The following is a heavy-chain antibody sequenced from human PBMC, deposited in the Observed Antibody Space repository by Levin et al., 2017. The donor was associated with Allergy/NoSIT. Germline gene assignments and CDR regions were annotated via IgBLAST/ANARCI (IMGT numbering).Heavy chain of an antibody. J-gene: IGHJ3*02. CDR2: ISGSGGST. D-gene: IGHD3-10*01. CDR1: GFTFSSYA. V-gene: IGHV3-23*01. CDR3: AKDSYGSGSYYTWDAFDI. Sequence: GGSLRLSCAASGFTFSSYAMSWVRQAPGKGLEWVSAISGSGGSTYYADSVKGRFTISRDNSKNTLYLQMNSLRAEDTAVYYCAKDSYGSGSYYTWDAFDIWGQGTMVTVSS.